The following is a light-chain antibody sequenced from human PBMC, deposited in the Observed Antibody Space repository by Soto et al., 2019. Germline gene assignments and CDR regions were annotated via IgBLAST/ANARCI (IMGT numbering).Light chain of an antibody. J-gene: IGKJ2*03. CDR3: QHYGSSPYS. Sequence: EIVLTQSPGTLSLSPGERATLSCRASQSVSSSYLSWYQQQPGQPPRLLIYGASNRATGTPDRFSGSRAGTDFTLTSSRLEPEDFAVYYCQHYGSSPYSFGQGTKLEIK. CDR2: GAS. CDR1: QSVSSSY. V-gene: IGKV3-20*01.